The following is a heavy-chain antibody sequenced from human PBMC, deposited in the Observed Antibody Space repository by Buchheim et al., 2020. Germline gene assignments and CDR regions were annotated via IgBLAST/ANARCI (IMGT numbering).Heavy chain of an antibody. D-gene: IGHD6-19*01. Sequence: QVQLQELGPGLVKPSETLSLTCTVSGGSISSYYWSWIRQPPGKGLEWIGYIYYSGSTNYNPSLKSRVTISVDTSKNQFSLKLSSVTAADTAVYYCASDQYASSGSFDYWGQGTL. CDR3: ASDQYASSGSFDY. CDR1: GGSISSYY. CDR2: IYYSGST. V-gene: IGHV4-59*01. J-gene: IGHJ4*02.